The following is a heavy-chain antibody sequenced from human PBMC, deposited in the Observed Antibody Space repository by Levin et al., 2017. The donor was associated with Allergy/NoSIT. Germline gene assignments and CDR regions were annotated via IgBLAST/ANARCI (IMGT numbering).Heavy chain of an antibody. Sequence: GESLKISCAASGFTFSSYAMHWVRQAPGKGLEWVAVISYDGSNKYYADSVKGRFTISRDNSKNTLYLQMNSLRAEDTAVYYCARDYGPYYDFWSGYYRTSKLRPPSPLYWGQGTLVTVSS. D-gene: IGHD3-3*01. CDR1: GFTFSSYA. CDR3: ARDYGPYYDFWSGYYRTSKLRPPSPLY. CDR2: ISYDGSNK. V-gene: IGHV3-30*04. J-gene: IGHJ4*02.